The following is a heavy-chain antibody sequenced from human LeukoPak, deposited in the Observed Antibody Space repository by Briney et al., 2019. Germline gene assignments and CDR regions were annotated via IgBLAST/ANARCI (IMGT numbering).Heavy chain of an antibody. V-gene: IGHV1-24*01. CDR3: AREGRGLDYYGSGSYFFDY. CDR1: GYTLTELS. J-gene: IGHJ4*02. CDR2: FDPEDGET. D-gene: IGHD3-10*01. Sequence: ASVKLSCKVSGYTLTELSMHWVRQAPGKGLEWMGGFDPEDGETIYAQKFQGRVTMTEDTSTDTAYMELSSLRSEDTAVYYCAREGRGLDYYGSGSYFFDYWGQGTLVTVSS.